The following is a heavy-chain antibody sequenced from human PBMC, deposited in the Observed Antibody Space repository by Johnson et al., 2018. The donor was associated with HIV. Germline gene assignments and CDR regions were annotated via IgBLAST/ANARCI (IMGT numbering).Heavy chain of an antibody. CDR3: AREVGIQLWSSDAFDI. Sequence: VQLVESGGGVVRPGGSLRLSCAASGFTFDDHGMSWVRQAPGKGPEWVSGINWNGGRTGYADSVKGRFTISRDNAKNSLYLQMNSLRAEDTALYYCAREVGIQLWSSDAFDIWGQGTMVTVSS. V-gene: IGHV3-20*04. CDR2: INWNGGRT. CDR1: GFTFDDHG. J-gene: IGHJ3*02. D-gene: IGHD5-18*01.